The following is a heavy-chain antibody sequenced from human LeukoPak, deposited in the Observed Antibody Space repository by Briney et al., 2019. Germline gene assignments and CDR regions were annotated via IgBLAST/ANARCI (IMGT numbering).Heavy chain of an antibody. D-gene: IGHD2-2*01. Sequence: GSSVKVSCKCTGYSFSINGISWVRQAPGQGLEWMAWISANSGNTNYAQNFQGRVTLTTDTSTSTAYMELMSLTSDDAAVYSCPRGVTYAFDYWGRGTLVTVSS. V-gene: IGHV1-18*01. CDR2: ISANSGNT. J-gene: IGHJ4*02. CDR1: GYSFSING. CDR3: PRGVTYAFDY.